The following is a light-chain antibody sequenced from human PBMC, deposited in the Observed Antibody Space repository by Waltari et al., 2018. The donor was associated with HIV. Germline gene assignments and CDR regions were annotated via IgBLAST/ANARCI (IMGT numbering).Light chain of an antibody. CDR3: EAWDSTLNETL. J-gene: IGLJ3*02. V-gene: IGLV1-47*01. CDR1: TSNIGNHW. CDR2: RNY. Sequence: QSVLTQPPPASGTPGQTLTISCSGSTSNIGNHWVYWSQQLPGTAPKLLIYRNYQRPSGVPERFSVSKSGASDSLVISGLRSEDEADYYCEAWDSTLNETLFGGGTKLTVL.